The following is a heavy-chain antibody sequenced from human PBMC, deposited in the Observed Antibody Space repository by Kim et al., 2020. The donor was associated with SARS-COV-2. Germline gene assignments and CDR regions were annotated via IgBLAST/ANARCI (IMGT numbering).Heavy chain of an antibody. Sequence: SETLSLTCAVYGGSFSGYYWSWIRQPPGKGLEWIGEINHSGSTNYNPSLKSRVTISVDTSKNQFSLKLSSVTAADTAVYYCARRRGGIAAAGTRFAWFDPWGQGTLVTVSS. CDR1: GGSFSGYY. D-gene: IGHD6-13*01. CDR3: ARRRGGIAAAGTRFAWFDP. CDR2: INHSGST. V-gene: IGHV4-34*01. J-gene: IGHJ5*02.